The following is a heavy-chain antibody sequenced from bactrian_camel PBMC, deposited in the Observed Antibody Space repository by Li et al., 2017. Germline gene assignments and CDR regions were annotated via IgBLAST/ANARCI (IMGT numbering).Heavy chain of an antibody. D-gene: IGHD5*01. CDR2: IESDGRT. V-gene: IGHV3S55*01. CDR1: GYSSIHYC. Sequence: HVQLVESGGGSVQAGGSLRLACAVSGYSSIHYCMGWFRQPPGKEREGVAIIESDGRTDYTDSVKGRFTISKDNANNTLYLQMNSLKAEDTAMYQCGVFSGRCPPTVPLGW.